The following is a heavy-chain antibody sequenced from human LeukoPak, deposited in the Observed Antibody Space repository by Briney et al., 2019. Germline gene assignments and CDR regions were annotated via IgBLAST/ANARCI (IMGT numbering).Heavy chain of an antibody. D-gene: IGHD3-10*01. CDR3: AKTLWFGELLRWAPYYFDY. CDR1: GFTFSSYA. J-gene: IGHJ4*02. CDR2: ISGSGGST. Sequence: PGGSLRLSCAASGFTFSSYAMSWVRQAPGKGLEWVSAISGSGGSTYYADSVKGRFTISRDNSKNTLYLQMNSLRAEDTAVYYCAKTLWFGELLRWAPYYFDYWGQGTLVTVSS. V-gene: IGHV3-23*01.